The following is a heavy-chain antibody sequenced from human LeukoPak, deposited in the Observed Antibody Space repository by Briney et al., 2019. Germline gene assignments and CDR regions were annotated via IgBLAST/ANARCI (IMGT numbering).Heavy chain of an antibody. CDR2: IYYSGST. J-gene: IGHJ4*02. Sequence: PSETLSLTCTVSGGSISSGGYYWSWIRQPPGKGLEWIGYIYYSGSTSYNPSLESRLTISVDTSKNQFSLKLSSVTAADTAVYYCASHYGENYYFDYWGQGTLVTVSS. D-gene: IGHD4-17*01. CDR1: GGSISSGGYY. CDR3: ASHYGENYYFDY. V-gene: IGHV4-61*08.